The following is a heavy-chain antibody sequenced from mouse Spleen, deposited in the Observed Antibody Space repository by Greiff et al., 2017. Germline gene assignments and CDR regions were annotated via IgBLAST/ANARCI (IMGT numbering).Heavy chain of an antibody. CDR1: GFTFSSYG. Sequence: EVQLVESGGGLVKPGGSLKLSCAASGFTFSSYGMSWVRQTPEQRLEWVATISGGGSCTYYPDSVKGRFTISRDNAKNNLYLQMSRLRSEDTALYYCARQPPYYFDYWGEGTTLTVSS. V-gene: IGHV5-9-2*01. CDR2: ISGGGSCT. CDR3: ARQPPYYFDY. J-gene: IGHJ2*01.